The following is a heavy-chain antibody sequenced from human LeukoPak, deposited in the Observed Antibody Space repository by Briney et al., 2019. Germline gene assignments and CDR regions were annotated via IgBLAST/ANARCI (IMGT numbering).Heavy chain of an antibody. D-gene: IGHD3-10*01. V-gene: IGHV4-39*01. CDR3: ARYYGSGRDGDY. Sequence: KTSETPSLTCIVSGGSISNSNYYWGWIRQPPGRGLEWIGSIFYDGSSDYNPSLKSRVTISVDTSKNKFSLKVNSVTAADTAVYFCARYYGSGRDGDYWGQGTLVTVSS. CDR2: IFYDGSS. J-gene: IGHJ4*02. CDR1: GGSISNSNYY.